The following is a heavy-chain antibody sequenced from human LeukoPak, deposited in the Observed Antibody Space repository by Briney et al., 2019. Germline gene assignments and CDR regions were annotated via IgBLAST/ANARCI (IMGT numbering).Heavy chain of an antibody. CDR1: GFTFSNYA. CDR3: AKSRYPELYYGMAV. CDR2: ISYDGTII. Sequence: GGSLRLSCVPSGFTFSNYAMHWVRHAPGKGLEWVAAISYDGTIIYYADSVKGRFTISRDNSKNTLLLQVNSLRPEDTAMYHCAKSRYPELYYGMAVWGQGATVIVSS. J-gene: IGHJ6*02. V-gene: IGHV3-30*18. D-gene: IGHD1-26*01.